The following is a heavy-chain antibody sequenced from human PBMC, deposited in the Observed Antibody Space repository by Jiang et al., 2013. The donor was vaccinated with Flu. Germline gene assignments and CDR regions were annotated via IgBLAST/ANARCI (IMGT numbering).Heavy chain of an antibody. CDR3: ATGGYCSGGSCYSFFDY. CDR2: IYPGDSDT. Sequence: VQLVESGAEVKKPGESLKISCQGSGYSFAVYWIGWVRQMPGKGLEWMGIIYPGDSDTRYSPSFQGQVTISADKSTSTAYLQWSSLKASDTAMYYCATGGYCSGGSCYSFFDYWGQGTLVTVSS. J-gene: IGHJ4*02. D-gene: IGHD2-15*01. V-gene: IGHV5-51*03. CDR1: GYSFAVYW.